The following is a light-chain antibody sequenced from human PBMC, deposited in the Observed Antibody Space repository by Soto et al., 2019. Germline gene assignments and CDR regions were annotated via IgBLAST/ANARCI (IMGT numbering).Light chain of an antibody. CDR3: SSYTRSRNSRV. V-gene: IGLV2-14*01. CDR2: EVT. CDR1: SSDVGGYNY. J-gene: IGLJ1*01. Sequence: QSALTQPASVSGSPGQSITISCTRTSSDVGGYNYISWYQQYPGKAPKLLIYEVTNRPSGVSDRFSGSNSGNTASLTISGLQADDEADYYCSSYTRSRNSRVFGTGTKVTVL.